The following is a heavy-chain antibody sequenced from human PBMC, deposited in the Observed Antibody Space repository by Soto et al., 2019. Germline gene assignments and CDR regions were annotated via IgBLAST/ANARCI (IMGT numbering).Heavy chain of an antibody. Sequence: EVQLVQSGAEVKKPGESLKISCKGSGYSFTSYWIGWVRQMPGKGLEWMGIIYPGDSDTRYSPSFQGQVTISADKSIXTAYLQWSSLKASDTAMYYCARSRTMVRGVMPFDYWGQGTLVTVSS. CDR3: ARSRTMVRGVMPFDY. CDR2: IYPGDSDT. J-gene: IGHJ4*02. CDR1: GYSFTSYW. V-gene: IGHV5-51*03. D-gene: IGHD3-10*01.